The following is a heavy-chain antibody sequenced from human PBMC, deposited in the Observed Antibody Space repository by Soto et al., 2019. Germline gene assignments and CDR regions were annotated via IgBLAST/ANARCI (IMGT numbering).Heavy chain of an antibody. J-gene: IGHJ5*01. Sequence: GGSLRFSCRPSPVYFAIYGIYWVRQTPGRGLEWLAYMSFDGTEKHYADSVKGRLTMSKDHSESTTTFFFLMDTLKSEYTAVYPCATGVAGYGRGWADTPLDSWGLGTLVTVS. V-gene: IGHV3-33*02. CDR1: PVYFAIYG. CDR3: ATGVAGYGRGWADTPLDS. CDR2: MSFDGTEK. D-gene: IGHD6-19*01.